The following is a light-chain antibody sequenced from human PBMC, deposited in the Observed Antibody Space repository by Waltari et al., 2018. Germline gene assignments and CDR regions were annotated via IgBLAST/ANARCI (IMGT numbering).Light chain of an antibody. J-gene: IGKJ1*01. CDR2: GAS. CDR3: LQRSNWPWT. Sequence: EIVMTQSPATLSLSPGERATLSCRASQSVSSSLAWYQQKPGQAPRLLIYGASSRATGLPDSFSGSGSGTDFTLTISSLEPEDVGLYYCLQRSNWPWTFGQGTKVEIK. V-gene: IGKV3D-15*01. CDR1: QSVSSS.